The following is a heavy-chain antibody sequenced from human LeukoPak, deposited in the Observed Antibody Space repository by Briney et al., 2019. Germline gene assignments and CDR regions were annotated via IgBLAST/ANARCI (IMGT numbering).Heavy chain of an antibody. CDR2: IIPILGIA. V-gene: IGHV1-69*04. J-gene: IGHJ4*02. CDR3: ARMRGLPGGFDY. D-gene: IGHD3-10*01. CDR1: GGTFSSYA. Sequence: ASVKVSCKASGGTFSSYAISWVRQAPGQGLEWMGRIIPILGIANYAQKFQGRVTITTDESTSTAYMELSSLRSEDTAVYYCARMRGLPGGFDYWGQGTLVTVSS.